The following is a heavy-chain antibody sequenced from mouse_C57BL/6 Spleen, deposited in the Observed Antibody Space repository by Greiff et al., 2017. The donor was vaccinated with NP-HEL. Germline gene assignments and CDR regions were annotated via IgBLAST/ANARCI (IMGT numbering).Heavy chain of an antibody. V-gene: IGHV1-15*01. D-gene: IGHD1-1*01. CDR2: IDPETGGT. Sequence: QVQLQQSGAELVRPGASVTLFCKASGYTFTDYEMHWVKQTPVHGLEWIGAIDPETGGTAYNQKFKGKAILTADKSSSTAYMELRSLTSEDSAVYYCTRWYGSYYAMDYWGQGTSVTVPS. J-gene: IGHJ4*01. CDR3: TRWYGSYYAMDY. CDR1: GYTFTDYE.